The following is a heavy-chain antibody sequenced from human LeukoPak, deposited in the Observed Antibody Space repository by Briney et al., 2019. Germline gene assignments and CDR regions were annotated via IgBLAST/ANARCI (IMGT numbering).Heavy chain of an antibody. CDR2: IYHSGST. V-gene: IGHV4-4*02. CDR3: ARVRYSYGTDASYYYYYYMDV. D-gene: IGHD5-18*01. J-gene: IGHJ6*03. Sequence: SETLSLTCAVSGGSISSSNWWSWVRQPPGKGLEWIGEIYHSGSTNYNPSLKSRVTISVDKSKNQFSLKLSSVTAADTAVYYCARVRYSYGTDASYYYYYYMDVWGKGTTVTISS. CDR1: GGSISSSNW.